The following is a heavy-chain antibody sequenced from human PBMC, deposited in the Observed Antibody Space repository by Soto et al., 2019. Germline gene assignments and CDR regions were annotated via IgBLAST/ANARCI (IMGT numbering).Heavy chain of an antibody. CDR3: VKNVAAVGTDRFGP. CDR2: IHSSGSN. V-gene: IGHV4-4*07. D-gene: IGHD6-13*01. J-gene: IGHJ5*02. CDR1: GGSTSDSY. Sequence: QVQLQESGPGLVKPSETLSLICTVSGGSTSDSYWSWIRQPATKGLEWIGRIHSSGSNFYNPYLKSRVDMSVERSKNQISLELRSVTVADTATYYCVKNVAAVGTDRFGPWGRGALVTVS.